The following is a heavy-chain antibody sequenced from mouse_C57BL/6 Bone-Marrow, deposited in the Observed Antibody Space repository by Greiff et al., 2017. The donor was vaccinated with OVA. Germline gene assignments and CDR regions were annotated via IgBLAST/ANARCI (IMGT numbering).Heavy chain of an antibody. CDR3: TGDWFAY. V-gene: IGHV14-4*01. J-gene: IGHJ3*01. CDR2: IDPENGDT. Sequence: EVQLQQSGAELVRPGASVKLSCTASGFNIKDDYMHWVKQRPEQGLEWIGWIDPENGDTEYASKFQGKATITADTSSNTAYLQLSSLTSEDTAGYYCTGDWFAYWGQGTLVTVSA. CDR1: GFNIKDDY.